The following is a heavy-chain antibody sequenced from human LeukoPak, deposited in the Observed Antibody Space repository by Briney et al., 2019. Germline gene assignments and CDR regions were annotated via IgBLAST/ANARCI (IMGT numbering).Heavy chain of an antibody. CDR1: GGSFSGYY. CDR3: ARHAVLWFGELPYNWFDP. CDR2: INHSGST. D-gene: IGHD3-10*01. J-gene: IGHJ5*02. V-gene: IGHV4-34*01. Sequence: PSETLSLTCAVYGGSFSGYYWSWIRQPPGKGLEWIGEINHSGSTNYNPSLKSRVTISVDTSKNQFSLKLSSVTAADTAVYYCARHAVLWFGELPYNWFDPWGQGTLVTVSS.